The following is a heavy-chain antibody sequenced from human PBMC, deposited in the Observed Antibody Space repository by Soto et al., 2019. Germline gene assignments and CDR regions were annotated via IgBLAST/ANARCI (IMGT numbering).Heavy chain of an antibody. CDR3: ARASQARIAARYWFDP. D-gene: IGHD6-6*01. J-gene: IGHJ5*02. V-gene: IGHV3-11*01. CDR2: ISSSGSTI. Sequence: GSLRLSGAASGCTFSGYYMNWIRQAPGKGLEWVSYISSSGSTIYYADSVKGRFTISRDNAKNSLYLQMNSLRAEDTAVYYCARASQARIAARYWFDPWGQGTLATVS. CDR1: GCTFSGYY.